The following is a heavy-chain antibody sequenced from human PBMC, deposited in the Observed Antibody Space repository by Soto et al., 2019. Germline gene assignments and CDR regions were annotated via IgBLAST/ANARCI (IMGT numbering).Heavy chain of an antibody. Sequence: QVQLVESGGGVVQPGRSLRLSCTASGFTFNSYAMHWVRQAPGKGLEWVAIISYEGSIKYYADSVKGRFTISRDHSKNTLYLQMNGLRAEDTAVYYCATDHNRHSVTYVMDYCGQGTLVTVSS. CDR1: GFTFNSYA. J-gene: IGHJ4*02. D-gene: IGHD1-26*01. CDR3: ATDHNRHSVTYVMDY. V-gene: IGHV3-30-3*01. CDR2: ISYEGSIK.